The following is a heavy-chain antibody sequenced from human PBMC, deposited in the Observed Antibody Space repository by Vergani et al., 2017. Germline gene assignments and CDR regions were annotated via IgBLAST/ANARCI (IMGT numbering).Heavy chain of an antibody. D-gene: IGHD3-9*01. J-gene: IGHJ4*02. Sequence: QVQLVQSGAEVKKPGASVKVSCKASGYTFTSYYMHWVRQAPGQGLEWMGIINPSGPSITYAQKFQGRVTMTRDTSTSTVYMELSSLRSEDTAIYYCARGDYGILTGYRYWGQGTLVTVSA. CDR2: INPSGPSI. CDR3: ARGDYGILTGYRY. CDR1: GYTFTSYY. V-gene: IGHV1-46*03.